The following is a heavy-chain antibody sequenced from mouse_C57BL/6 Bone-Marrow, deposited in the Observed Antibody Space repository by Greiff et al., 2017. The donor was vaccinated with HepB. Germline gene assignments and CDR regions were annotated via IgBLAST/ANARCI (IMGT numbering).Heavy chain of an antibody. CDR2: IWGVGST. Sequence: VKLVESGPGLVAPSQSLSITCTVSGFSLTSYGVDWVRQSPGKGLEWLGVIWGVGSTNYNSALKSRLSISKDNSKSQVFLKMNSLQTDDTAMYYCASRRGAYWGQGTLVTVSA. J-gene: IGHJ3*01. CDR1: GFSLTSYG. V-gene: IGHV2-6*01. CDR3: ASRRGAY.